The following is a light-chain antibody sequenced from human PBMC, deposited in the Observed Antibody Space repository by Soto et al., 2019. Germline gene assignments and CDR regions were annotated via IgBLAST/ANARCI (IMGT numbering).Light chain of an antibody. Sequence: DIQMTQAPSTLSGSVGDGVTITCRASQTISSWLAWYQQKPGKAPKLLIYKASTLKSGVPSRFSGSGSGTEFTLTLSRLQPDDFATSYCQHYKRYSEAFGQGTKVDIK. CDR2: KAS. V-gene: IGKV1-5*03. CDR1: QTISSW. CDR3: QHYKRYSEA. J-gene: IGKJ1*01.